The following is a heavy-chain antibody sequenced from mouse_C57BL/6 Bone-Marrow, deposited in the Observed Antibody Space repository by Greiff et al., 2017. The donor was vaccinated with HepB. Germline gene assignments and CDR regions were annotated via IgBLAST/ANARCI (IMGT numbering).Heavy chain of an antibody. V-gene: IGHV2-6*03. D-gene: IGHD2-5*01. J-gene: IGHJ4*01. Sequence: VQLQESGPGLVAPSQSLSITCTVSGFSLTSYGVHWVRQPPGKGLEWLVVIWSDGSTTYNSALKSRLSISKDNSKSQVFLKMNSLQTDDTAMYYCARPAYYSNYSYAMDYWGQGTSVTVSS. CDR2: IWSDGST. CDR3: ARPAYYSNYSYAMDY. CDR1: GFSLTSYG.